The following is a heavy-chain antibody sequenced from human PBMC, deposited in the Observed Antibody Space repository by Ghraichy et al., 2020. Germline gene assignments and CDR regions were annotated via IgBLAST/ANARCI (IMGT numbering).Heavy chain of an antibody. CDR2: IYSGGST. CDR3: ARSPPSQLGRGSYSLDY. CDR1: GFTVSSHY. D-gene: IGHD1-26*01. J-gene: IGHJ4*02. Sequence: GGSLRLSCAASGFTVSSHYMSWVRQAPGKGLEWVSVIYSGGSTYYADSVKGRFTISRDNSKNTLYLQLNSLRAEDTAVYYCARSPPSQLGRGSYSLDYWGQGTLVTVSS. V-gene: IGHV3-53*01.